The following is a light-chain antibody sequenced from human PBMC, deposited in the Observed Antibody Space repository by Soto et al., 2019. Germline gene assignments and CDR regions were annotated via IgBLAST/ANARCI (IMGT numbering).Light chain of an antibody. Sequence: DIHMTQSPPSLSAAVGDRLTITCRTSQRVYNLLKWYHQKAGEAPKLLIYDASTLKSGVTSRFHGSGSGTDFSLTISDLQPDDVGTYFCQQRYATPYTFGQGTKLEI. CDR3: QQRYATPYT. V-gene: IGKV1-39*01. CDR2: DAS. CDR1: QRVYNL. J-gene: IGKJ2*01.